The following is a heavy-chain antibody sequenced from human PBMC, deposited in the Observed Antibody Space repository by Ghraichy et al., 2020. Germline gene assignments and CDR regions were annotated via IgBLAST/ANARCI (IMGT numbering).Heavy chain of an antibody. CDR1: GGSFSGYY. V-gene: IGHV4-34*01. CDR2: INHSGST. CDR3: ARGARCNCSSTSCYCYYYYMDV. J-gene: IGHJ6*03. D-gene: IGHD2-2*01. Sequence: SETLSLTCAVYGGSFSGYYWSWIRQPPGKGLEWIGEINHSGSTNYNPSLKSRVTISVDTSKNQFSLKLSSVTAADTAVYYCARGARCNCSSTSCYCYYYYMDVWGKGTTVTVSS.